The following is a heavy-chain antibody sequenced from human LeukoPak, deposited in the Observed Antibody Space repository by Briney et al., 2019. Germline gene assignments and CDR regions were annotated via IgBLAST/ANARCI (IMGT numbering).Heavy chain of an antibody. Sequence: GGSLRLSCAASGFTFSSYAMHWVRQAPGKGLEWVAVISYDGSNKYYANSVKGRFTISRDNSKNTLYLQMNSLRAEDTAVYYCARELDYWGQGTLVTVSS. J-gene: IGHJ4*02. CDR2: ISYDGSNK. CDR1: GFTFSSYA. CDR3: ARELDY. V-gene: IGHV3-30-3*01.